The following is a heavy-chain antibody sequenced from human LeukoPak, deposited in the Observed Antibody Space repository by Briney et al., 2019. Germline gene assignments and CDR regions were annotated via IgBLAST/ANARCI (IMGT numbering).Heavy chain of an antibody. CDR1: GFTFSNYA. Sequence: GGSLRLSCAASGFTFSNYAMSWVRQAPGKGLEWVSSISGSNDNTYYADSVKGRFTISRDNAKNSLYLQMNSLRAEDTAVYYCARDTLVQTGYYARGYYYYYGMDVWGQGTTVTVSS. CDR3: ARDTLVQTGYYARGYYYYYGMDV. V-gene: IGHV3-21*01. J-gene: IGHJ6*02. CDR2: ISGSNDNT. D-gene: IGHD3-9*01.